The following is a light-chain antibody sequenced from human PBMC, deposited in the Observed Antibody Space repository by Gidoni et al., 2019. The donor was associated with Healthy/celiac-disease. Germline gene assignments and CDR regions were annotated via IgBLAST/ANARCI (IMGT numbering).Light chain of an antibody. CDR2: GAS. Sequence: EIVLTQSPGTLSLSPGERATLSCRASQSVSSIYLAWYQQKPGQAPRLLIYGASSMAPVIPDRCSGSGSGTDFTLPISRLAPEDFAVYYCQQYGSSGRTFGQXTKVEIK. V-gene: IGKV3-20*01. CDR1: QSVSSIY. J-gene: IGKJ1*01. CDR3: QQYGSSGRT.